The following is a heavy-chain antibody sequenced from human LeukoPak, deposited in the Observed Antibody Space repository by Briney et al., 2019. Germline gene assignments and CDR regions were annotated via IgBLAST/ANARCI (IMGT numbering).Heavy chain of an antibody. CDR2: IKSKTDGGTT. D-gene: IGHD6-13*01. V-gene: IGHV3-15*01. Sequence: GGSLRLSCAASGFTFSNAWMSWVRQAPGKGLEWVGRIKSKTDGGTTDYAAPVKGRFTISRDDSKNTLYLQMNSLKTEDTAVYYCTTDPLSSWVPINYYYYYMDVWGKGTTVTVSS. CDR3: TTDPLSSWVPINYYYYYMDV. J-gene: IGHJ6*03. CDR1: GFTFSNAW.